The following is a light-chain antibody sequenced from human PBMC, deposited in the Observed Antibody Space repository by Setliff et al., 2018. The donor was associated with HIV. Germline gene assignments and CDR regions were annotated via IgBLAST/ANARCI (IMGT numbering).Light chain of an antibody. CDR2: EVT. Sequence: QSALAQPASVSGPPGQSITISCTGTSSDVGDYNYVSWYQQHPGKAPKLIIYEVTNRPPGVSNRFSGSKSGSTASLTISGLQTEDEADYFCTSYATTSTLVVFGGGTKVTVL. J-gene: IGLJ2*01. V-gene: IGLV2-14*01. CDR3: TSYATTSTLVV. CDR1: SSDVGDYNY.